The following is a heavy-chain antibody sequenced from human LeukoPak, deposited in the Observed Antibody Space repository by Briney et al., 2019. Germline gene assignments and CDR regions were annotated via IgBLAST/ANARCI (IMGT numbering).Heavy chain of an antibody. D-gene: IGHD4-17*01. CDR2: INTADDNT. J-gene: IGHJ5*02. CDR3: ARVPTVTNWFDP. CDR1: GYTFTNHA. V-gene: IGHV1-3*04. Sequence: ASVKVSCKASGYTFTNHAMQWVRQAPGQGLEWMGWINTADDNTKYSQKFQGRVTITRDTSASTAYMELSSLRSEDTAVYYCARVPTVTNWFDPWGQGTLVTVSS.